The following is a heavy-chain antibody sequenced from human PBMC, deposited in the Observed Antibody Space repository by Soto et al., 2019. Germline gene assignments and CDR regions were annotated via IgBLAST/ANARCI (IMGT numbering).Heavy chain of an antibody. CDR2: IYYSGST. CDR3: ARRDYGDPGYGMDV. J-gene: IGHJ6*02. Sequence: LSLTCTVSGGSISSSSYYWGWIRQPPGKGLEWIGSIYYSGSTYYNPSLKSRVTISVDTSKNQFSLKLSSVTAADTAVYYCARRDYGDPGYGMDVWGQGTTVTVSS. CDR1: GGSISSSSYY. D-gene: IGHD4-17*01. V-gene: IGHV4-39*01.